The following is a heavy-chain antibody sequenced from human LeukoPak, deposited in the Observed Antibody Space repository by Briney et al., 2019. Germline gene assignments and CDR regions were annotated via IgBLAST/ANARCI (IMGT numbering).Heavy chain of an antibody. V-gene: IGHV3-21*01. CDR3: ASLMRAGGFDS. CDR1: GFTFSNFA. D-gene: IGHD2-8*01. J-gene: IGHJ4*02. Sequence: PGGSLRLSCAASGFTFSNFAMTWVRQAPGKGLEWVSSIVGSSSTYYADSLKGRFTISRDNAKNTLYLQMNSLRAEDTAVYYCASLMRAGGFDSWGQGTLVTVSS. CDR2: IVGSSST.